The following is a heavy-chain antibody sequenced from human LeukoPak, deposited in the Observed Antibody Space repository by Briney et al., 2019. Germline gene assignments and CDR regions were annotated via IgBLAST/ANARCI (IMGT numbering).Heavy chain of an antibody. CDR3: ARGYCSSTSCYTHWDY. D-gene: IGHD2-2*02. J-gene: IGHJ4*02. Sequence: GGSLRLSCAASGFTFDDYAMHWVRHTPGKGLEWVSGISWNSGSIGYADSVKGRFTISRDNAENSLYLQMNSLRAEDTAVYYCARGYCSSTSCYTHWDYWGQGTLVTVSS. CDR2: ISWNSGSI. V-gene: IGHV3-9*01. CDR1: GFTFDDYA.